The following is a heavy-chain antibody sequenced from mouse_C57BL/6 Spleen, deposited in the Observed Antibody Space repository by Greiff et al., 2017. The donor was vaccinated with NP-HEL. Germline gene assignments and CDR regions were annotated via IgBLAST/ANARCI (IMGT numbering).Heavy chain of an antibody. CDR3: ARGDYYGSSFDY. D-gene: IGHD1-1*01. CDR2: IHPNSGST. J-gene: IGHJ2*01. CDR1: RYTFTSYW. V-gene: IGHV1-64*01. Sequence: QVQLQQPGAELVKPGASVKLSCKASRYTFTSYWMHWVKQRPGQGLEWIGMIHPNSGSTNYNEKFKSKATLTVDKSSSTAYMQLSSLTSEDSAVYYCARGDYYGSSFDYWGQGTTLTVSS.